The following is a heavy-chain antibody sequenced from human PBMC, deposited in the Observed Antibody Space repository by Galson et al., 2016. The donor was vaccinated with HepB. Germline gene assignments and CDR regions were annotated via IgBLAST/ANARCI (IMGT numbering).Heavy chain of an antibody. Sequence: TLSLTCTVSGGSISVYYWGWIRQPPGKGLEWIGYIYYTGSTNYNPSLKSRVTISVDTSKNQFSLKLSSATAADTAVYYCARGTREFSFYWGQGTLVTVSS. CDR2: IYYTGST. CDR3: ARGTREFSFY. V-gene: IGHV4-59*01. D-gene: IGHD3-10*01. J-gene: IGHJ4*02. CDR1: GGSISVYY.